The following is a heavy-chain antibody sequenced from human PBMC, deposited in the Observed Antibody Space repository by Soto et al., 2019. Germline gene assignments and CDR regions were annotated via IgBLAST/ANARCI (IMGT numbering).Heavy chain of an antibody. CDR2: ISTIFGTA. J-gene: IGHJ6*02. V-gene: IGHV1-69*01. Sequence: QVQLVQSGAEVKKPGSSVKVSCKASGGTFSSYAISWVRQAPGQGLEWMGGISTIFGTANYAQKFQGRVTITADESTSTAYMELSSLRSEDTAVYYCARDAWFYYYYCYGMDVWGQGTTVTVSS. CDR3: ARDAWFYYYYCYGMDV. CDR1: GGTFSSYA. D-gene: IGHD3-22*01.